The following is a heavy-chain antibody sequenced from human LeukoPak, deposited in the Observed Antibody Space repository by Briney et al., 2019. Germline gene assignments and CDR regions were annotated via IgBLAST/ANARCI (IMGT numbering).Heavy chain of an antibody. CDR2: IYTDGSTK. CDR3: AKNSGGRRYYFTE. Sequence: GGSLRLSCAASGFIFSNSGMHWVRQAPGKGLEWVTVIYTDGSTKYYADSVKGRFTISRDNSQNTLYLQMNSLRAEDTAVYYCAKNSGGRRYYFTEWGQGTLVTVSS. CDR1: GFIFSNSG. D-gene: IGHD3-10*01. V-gene: IGHV3-33*06. J-gene: IGHJ4*02.